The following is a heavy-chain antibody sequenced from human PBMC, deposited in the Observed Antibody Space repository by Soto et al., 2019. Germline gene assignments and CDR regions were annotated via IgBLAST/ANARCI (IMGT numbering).Heavy chain of an antibody. CDR2: ISANSGYT. CDR3: ARDRPPGSLYGMDA. CDR1: GYIFTTYG. J-gene: IGHJ6*02. V-gene: IGHV1-18*01. Sequence: QIQLVQFGGEVARPGASVTVSCEASGYIFTTYGLSWVRQTPAHGLEWMGWISANSGYTQYAQFFQGRVTMTRDTSRNTVYMTLRDLTSDDTGIYYCARDRPPGSLYGMDAWGQGTAVTVS.